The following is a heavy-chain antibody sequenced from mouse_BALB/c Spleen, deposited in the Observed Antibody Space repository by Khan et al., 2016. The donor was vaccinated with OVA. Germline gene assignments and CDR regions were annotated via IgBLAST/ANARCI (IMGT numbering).Heavy chain of an antibody. CDR3: ARGGYGNRYYAMDY. J-gene: IGHJ4*01. V-gene: IGHV1-87*01. D-gene: IGHD2-10*02. CDR2: IYPGDGDT. Sequence: QVQLKQSGAELARPGASVKLSCKASGYTFTSYWMQWVKQRPGQGLEWIGAIYPGDGDTRYTQKFKGKATLTADKSSSTAYMQLSSLASEDSAVYDCARGGYGNRYYAMDYWGQGTSVTVSS. CDR1: GYTFTSYW.